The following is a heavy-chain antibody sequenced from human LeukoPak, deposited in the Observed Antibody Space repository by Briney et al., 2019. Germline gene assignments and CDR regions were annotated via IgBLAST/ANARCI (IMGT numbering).Heavy chain of an antibody. V-gene: IGHV2-70*11. CDR1: GFSLSTSGMC. CDR3: ARPGSGRRD. D-gene: IGHD2-15*01. Sequence: SGPALVKPTQTLTLTCTFSGFSLSTSGMCVSWIRQPPGKALEWLARIDWDDDKYYSTSLKTSLTISKDTSKNQVVLTMTNMDPVDTATYYCARPGSGRRDWGQGTLVTVSS. CDR2: IDWDDDK. J-gene: IGHJ4*02.